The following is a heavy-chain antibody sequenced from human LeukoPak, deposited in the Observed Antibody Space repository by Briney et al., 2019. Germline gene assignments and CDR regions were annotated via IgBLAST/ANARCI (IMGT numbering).Heavy chain of an antibody. CDR3: ARDLSTTFGFGY. D-gene: IGHD3-10*02. CDR2: ISVSGSTI. CDR1: GFTFSGYE. J-gene: IGHJ4*02. V-gene: IGHV3-48*03. Sequence: QPGGSLRLSCAASGFTFSGYEMNWVRQAPGKGLEWISYISVSGSTIYYADSVKGRFTISRDNAKNSLYLQMNSLRAEDTAVYYCARDLSTTFGFGYWGQGTLVTVSS.